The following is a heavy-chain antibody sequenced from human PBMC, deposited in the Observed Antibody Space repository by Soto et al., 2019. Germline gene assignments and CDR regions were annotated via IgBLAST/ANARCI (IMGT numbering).Heavy chain of an antibody. J-gene: IGHJ4*02. CDR1: GGSFSGYY. D-gene: IGHD1-26*01. V-gene: IGHV4-34*01. CDR3: ARARAYSGSYSYLDY. CDR2: INHSGST. Sequence: SETLSLTCAVYGGSFSGYYWSWIRQPPGKGLEWIGEINHSGSTNYNPSLKSRVTISVDTSKNQFSLKLSSVTAADTAVYYCARARAYSGSYSYLDYWGQGTLVT.